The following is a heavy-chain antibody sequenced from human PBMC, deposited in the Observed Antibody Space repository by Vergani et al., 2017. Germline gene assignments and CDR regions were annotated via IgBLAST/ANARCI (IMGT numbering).Heavy chain of an antibody. CDR1: GFTFDDYA. CDR3: AREGPPDYGDYCFDY. D-gene: IGHD4-17*01. Sequence: EVQLVESGGGLVQPGRSLRLSCAASGFTFDDYAMHWVRQAPGKGREWVSGISWNSGSIGYADSVKGRFTISRDNAKKFLYLQMNSLRAEDTALYYCAREGPPDYGDYCFDYWGQGTLVTVS. CDR2: ISWNSGSI. J-gene: IGHJ4*02. V-gene: IGHV3-9*01.